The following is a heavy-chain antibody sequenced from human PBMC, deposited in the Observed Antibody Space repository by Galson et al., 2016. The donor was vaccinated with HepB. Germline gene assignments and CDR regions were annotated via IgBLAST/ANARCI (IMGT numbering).Heavy chain of an antibody. J-gene: IGHJ5*02. Sequence: SETLSLTCAVSGGSISNYYWSWIRQPPGKGLEYIGYIFYSGSTYYNPSLKSRVTISADTSKNQFSLKLSSVTAADTAVYYCARSFRRAGTPLVPTAHRRINWFDPWGQGTLVTVAS. CDR2: IFYSGST. CDR1: GGSISNYY. D-gene: IGHD2-2*01. V-gene: IGHV4-59*12. CDR3: ARSFRRAGTPLVPTAHRRINWFDP.